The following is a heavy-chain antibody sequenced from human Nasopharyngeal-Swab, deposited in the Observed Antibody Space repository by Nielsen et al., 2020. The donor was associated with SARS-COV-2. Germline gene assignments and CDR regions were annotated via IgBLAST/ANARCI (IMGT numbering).Heavy chain of an antibody. CDR2: IKSNVAAATT. V-gene: IGHV3-15*05. CDR1: GFDSTKVW. D-gene: IGHD3-10*01. Sequence: GESLKIFCVGSGFDSTKVWMSWIRQAPGKGPECIARIKSNVAAATTDYAAPVKGRITLTRDDSTNALIRHMNSLKSEDTGVYYYTHYRGWGWFDHWGQGTQVTVSS. J-gene: IGHJ5*02. CDR3: THYRGWGWFDH.